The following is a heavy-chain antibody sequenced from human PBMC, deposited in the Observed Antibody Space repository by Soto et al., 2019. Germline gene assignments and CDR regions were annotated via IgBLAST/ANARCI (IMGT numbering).Heavy chain of an antibody. D-gene: IGHD2-2*01. CDR2: MHHSGRT. V-gene: IGHV4-38-2*02. Sequence: SETLSVTCAVSGYSISSGYYWGWIRQPPGKGLEWIGSMHHSGRTYYNPSLKSRVTISIDTSKNQFSLKLSSVTAADTAVYYCARDSVNIVVVPAATNWFDPWGPGTPVTV. CDR3: ARDSVNIVVVPAATNWFDP. J-gene: IGHJ5*02. CDR1: GYSISSGYY.